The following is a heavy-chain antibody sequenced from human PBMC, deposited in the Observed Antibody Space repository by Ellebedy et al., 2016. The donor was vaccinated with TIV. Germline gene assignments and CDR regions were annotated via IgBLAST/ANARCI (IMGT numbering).Heavy chain of an antibody. CDR3: ARATRDQLLFGTPYDWFDP. Sequence: ASVKVSCKASGYTFTGYYMHWVRQAPGQGLEWMGWINPNSGGTNYAQKFQGRVTMTRDTSISTAYMELSRLRSDDTAVYYCARATRDQLLFGTPYDWFDPWGQGTLVTVSS. D-gene: IGHD2-2*01. V-gene: IGHV1-2*02. CDR2: INPNSGGT. J-gene: IGHJ5*02. CDR1: GYTFTGYY.